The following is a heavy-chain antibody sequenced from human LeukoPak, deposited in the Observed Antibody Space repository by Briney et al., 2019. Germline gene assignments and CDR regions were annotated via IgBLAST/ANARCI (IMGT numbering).Heavy chain of an antibody. V-gene: IGHV1-18*01. J-gene: IGHJ5*02. CDR1: GYTFTSYG. CDR2: ISAYNGNT. Sequence: ASVKVSCKASGYTFTSYGISWVRQAPGQGLEWMGWISAYNGNTNYAQKFQGRVTMTRDTSISTAYMELSRLRSDDTAVYYCARGYYDFWSGYLFDPWGQGTLVTVSS. CDR3: ARGYYDFWSGYLFDP. D-gene: IGHD3-3*01.